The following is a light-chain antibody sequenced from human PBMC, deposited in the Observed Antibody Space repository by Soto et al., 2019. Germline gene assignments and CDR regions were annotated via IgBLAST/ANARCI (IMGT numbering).Light chain of an antibody. CDR3: QQRSNWPPRIT. V-gene: IGKV3-11*01. CDR2: DAS. Sequence: EIVLTQSPATLSLSPGERATLSCRASQSVSSYLAWYQQKPGQAPRLLIYDASNRATAIPARFSGSGSGTDFTLTISSREPEDFAVYYCQQRSNWPPRITFGQGTRLEIK. J-gene: IGKJ5*01. CDR1: QSVSSY.